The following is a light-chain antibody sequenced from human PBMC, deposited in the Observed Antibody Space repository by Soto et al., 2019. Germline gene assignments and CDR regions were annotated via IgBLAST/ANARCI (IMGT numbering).Light chain of an antibody. Sequence: EIVMTQSPATLSVSPGARATLSCRASQSVSSNLAWYQQKPGQAPRLLIFGASTRATGIPARFSGSGSGTEFTLTISSLQSEDFAVYYCQQYNNWPPERTVGGGTKVEIK. CDR1: QSVSSN. CDR2: GAS. V-gene: IGKV3-15*01. J-gene: IGKJ4*01. CDR3: QQYNNWPPERT.